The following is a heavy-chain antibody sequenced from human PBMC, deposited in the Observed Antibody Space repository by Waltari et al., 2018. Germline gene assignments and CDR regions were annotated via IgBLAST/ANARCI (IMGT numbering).Heavy chain of an antibody. V-gene: IGHV1-2*02. CDR1: GYTFTGYF. D-gene: IGHD3-22*01. Sequence: QVLLVPSGAEGKKPGASLKVSCKASGYTFTGYFIHSVRQAPGPGLEWMGWINPNSGGTNYAQKFQGRVTMTRDTSISTAYMELSRLRSDDTAVYYCARITMIVVARTEVDAFDIWGQGTMVTVSS. CDR3: ARITMIVVARTEVDAFDI. J-gene: IGHJ3*02. CDR2: INPNSGGT.